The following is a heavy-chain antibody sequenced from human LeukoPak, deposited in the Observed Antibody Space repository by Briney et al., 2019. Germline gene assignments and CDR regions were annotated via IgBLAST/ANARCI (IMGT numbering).Heavy chain of an antibody. J-gene: IGHJ3*01. D-gene: IGHD3-22*01. CDR2: INPVGSDT. CDR1: GYRFNAYW. Sequence: GESLKISCKGSGYRFNAYWIAWVRQMPGKGLEWMGIINPVGSDTRYSPSFQGQVTISADKSVRTAYLQWSSLKASDTAMYYCARPNITSYYDSRGYDAFDVWGQGTMVSVSS. V-gene: IGHV5-51*01. CDR3: ARPNITSYYDSRGYDAFDV.